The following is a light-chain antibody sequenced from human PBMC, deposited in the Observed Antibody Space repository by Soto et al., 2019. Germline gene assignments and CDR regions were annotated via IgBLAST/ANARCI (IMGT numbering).Light chain of an antibody. Sequence: QSALTQPRSVSGSPGQSVTISCTGTSSDVGGYYYVSWYQQHPGKAPKLMIYDVTKRPSWVPDRFSGSKSGNTASLTISGLQAADEADYYCCSYAGSSTFRVVFGGGTQLTVL. CDR1: SSDVGGYYY. CDR2: DVT. V-gene: IGLV2-11*01. CDR3: CSYAGSSTFRVV. J-gene: IGLJ2*01.